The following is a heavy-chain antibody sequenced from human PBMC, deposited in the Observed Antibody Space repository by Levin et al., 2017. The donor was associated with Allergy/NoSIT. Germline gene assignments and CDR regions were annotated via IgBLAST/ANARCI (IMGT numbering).Heavy chain of an antibody. CDR2: IRNKAKSYTT. V-gene: IGHV3-72*01. J-gene: IGHJ4*02. CDR3: ARGFCSGGTCYSGDS. D-gene: IGHD2-15*01. Sequence: PGGSLRLSCGVFGFTFSDHYMDWVRQAPGKGLEWVGRIRNKAKSYTTEYAASVKGRFSISRDDSDTSLFLQMNSLRTEDTAVYFCARGFCSGGTCYSGDSWGQGTLVTVSS. CDR1: GFTFSDHY.